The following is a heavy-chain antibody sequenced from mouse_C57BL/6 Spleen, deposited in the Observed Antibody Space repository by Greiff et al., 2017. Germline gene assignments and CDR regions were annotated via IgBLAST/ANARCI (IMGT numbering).Heavy chain of an antibody. CDR3: ARGTYDAMDY. CDR1: GYSFTGYF. V-gene: IGHV1-20*01. D-gene: IGHD2-14*01. J-gene: IGHJ4*01. Sequence: VQLQQSGPELVKPGDSVKISCKASGYSFTGYFMNWVMQSHGKSLEWIGRINPYNGDTFYNQKFKGKATLTVDKSSSPAHMELRSLTSGDSAVYYWARGTYDAMDYWGKGTSVTVSS. CDR2: INPYNGDT.